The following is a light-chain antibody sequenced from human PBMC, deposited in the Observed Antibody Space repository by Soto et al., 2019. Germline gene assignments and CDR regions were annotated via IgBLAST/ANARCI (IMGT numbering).Light chain of an antibody. CDR2: DIS. CDR1: SSDVGDYKY. V-gene: IGLV2-11*01. J-gene: IGLJ1*01. CDR3: CSYAGSYSDV. Sequence: QSALTQPRSVSGSPGQSVTISCTGTSSDVGDYKYVSWYRQHPGKAPKLMIYDISERPSGVPDRFSGSKSGNTASLTISGLQAEDEADYYCCSYAGSYSDVFATGTKLTVL.